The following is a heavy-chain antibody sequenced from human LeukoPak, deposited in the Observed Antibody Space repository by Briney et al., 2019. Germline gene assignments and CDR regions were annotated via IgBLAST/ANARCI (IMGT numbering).Heavy chain of an antibody. CDR2: IYYSGST. CDR3: ARHGDIVVVPAAPPDYYYMDV. J-gene: IGHJ6*03. Sequence: SETLSLXCTVSGGSISSSSYYWGWIRQPPGKGLEWIGSIYYSGSTYYNPSLKSRVTISVDTSKNQFSLKLSSVTAADTAVYYCARHGDIVVVPAAPPDYYYMDVWGKGTTVTVSS. V-gene: IGHV4-39*01. CDR1: GGSISSSSYY. D-gene: IGHD2-2*01.